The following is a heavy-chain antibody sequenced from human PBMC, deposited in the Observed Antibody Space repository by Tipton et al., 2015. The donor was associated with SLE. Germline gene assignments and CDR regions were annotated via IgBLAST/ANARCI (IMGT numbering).Heavy chain of an antibody. CDR3: ARQEGGLGSFVNWFDP. CDR1: GASMSGYY. V-gene: IGHV4-59*01. J-gene: IGHJ5*02. Sequence: GLVKPSETLSLTCTVSGASMSGYYWSWIRQSPGKGLEWIGYIFDNGNSNYNPSLKSRVTISIDTSKNQFSLRLTSLTAADTAVYYCARQEGGLGSFVNWFDPWGQGTLVTVSS. D-gene: IGHD3-10*01. CDR2: IFDNGNS.